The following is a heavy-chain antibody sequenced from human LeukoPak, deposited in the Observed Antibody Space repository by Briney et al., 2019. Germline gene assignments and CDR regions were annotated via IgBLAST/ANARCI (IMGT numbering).Heavy chain of an antibody. CDR3: ARDGLYGSGSYNDAFDI. V-gene: IGHV1-2*02. D-gene: IGHD3-10*01. CDR1: GYTFTGYY. J-gene: IGHJ3*02. CDR2: INPNSGGT. Sequence: ASVTVSCKASGYTFTGYYMHWVRQAPGQGLEWMGWINPNSGGTNYAQKFQGRVTVTRDTSISTDYMELSRLRSDDTAVYYCARDGLYGSGSYNDAFDIWGQGTMVTVSS.